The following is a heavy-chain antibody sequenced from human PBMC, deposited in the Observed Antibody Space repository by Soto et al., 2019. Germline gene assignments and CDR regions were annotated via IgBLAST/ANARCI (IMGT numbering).Heavy chain of an antibody. J-gene: IGHJ2*01. CDR2: FNPSGGST. Sequence: QVQLVQSGAEVKKPGASVKVSCKASGYTFNSYYIHWVRQAPGQGLEWMGIFNPSGGSTNYPQKLQGRVTLTRDTSTSTVYLELSSLRYEYTAIYYCARGGYDWYFDLWGRGTLVTVSS. CDR3: ARGGYDWYFDL. V-gene: IGHV1-46*02. D-gene: IGHD5-18*01. CDR1: GYTFNSYY.